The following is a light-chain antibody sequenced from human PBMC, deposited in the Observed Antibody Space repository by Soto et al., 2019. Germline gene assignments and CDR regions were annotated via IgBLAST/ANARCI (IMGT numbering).Light chain of an antibody. CDR2: AAS. V-gene: IGKV1-39*01. J-gene: IGKJ1*01. CDR1: QSVSRS. CDR3: QQNAITPPWT. Sequence: PLTQSPSSLSASVGDRVIITCRASQSVSRSLNWYQQKAGQAPKLLIYAASTLHSGVPSRFSGSGSGTEFTLTITSLQPEDFATYECQQNAITPPWTFGQATKVEVK.